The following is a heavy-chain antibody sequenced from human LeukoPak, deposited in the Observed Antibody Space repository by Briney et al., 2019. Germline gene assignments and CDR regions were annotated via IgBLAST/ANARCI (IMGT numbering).Heavy chain of an antibody. CDR3: ARDIVVVVAATRGSYYYGMDV. V-gene: IGHV4-39*01. D-gene: IGHD2-15*01. Sequence: SETLSLTCTVSGGSISSSSYYWGWLRQPPGTGLEWIGSIYYSGSTYYNPSLKSRVTISVDTSKNQFSLKLSSVTAADTAVYYCARDIVVVVAATRGSYYYGMDVWGQGTTVTVSS. CDR2: IYYSGST. CDR1: GGSISSSSYY. J-gene: IGHJ6*02.